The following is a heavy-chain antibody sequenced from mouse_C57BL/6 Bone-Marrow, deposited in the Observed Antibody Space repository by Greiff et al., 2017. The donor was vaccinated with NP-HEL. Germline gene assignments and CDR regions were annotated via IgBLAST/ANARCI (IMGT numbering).Heavy chain of an antibody. V-gene: IGHV1-81*01. CDR1: GYTFTSYG. Sequence: VKLQESGAELARPGASVKLSCKASGYTFTSYGISWVKQRTGQGLEWIGEIYPRSGNTYYNEKFKGKATLTADKSSSTAYMELRSLTSEDSADYFCAREGIYYDYAWFDYWGQGTLVTVSA. CDR2: IYPRSGNT. CDR3: AREGIYYDYAWFDY. D-gene: IGHD2-4*01. J-gene: IGHJ3*01.